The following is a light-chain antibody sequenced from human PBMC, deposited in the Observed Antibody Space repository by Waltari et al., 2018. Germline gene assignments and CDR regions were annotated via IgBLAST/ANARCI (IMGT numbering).Light chain of an antibody. Sequence: QSALAQPASVSGSPGQSFTISCSGSSSDVGTYDLVSWYQQHPDKAPKVIIYEVNKRVSWISYLFSVSKSYNTASLTISGLQAEDESHYYFCSYAGSFTHVLFGGGTNLPVL. V-gene: IGLV2-23*02. CDR1: SSDVGTYDL. CDR2: EVN. CDR3: CSYAGSFTHVL. J-gene: IGLJ2*01.